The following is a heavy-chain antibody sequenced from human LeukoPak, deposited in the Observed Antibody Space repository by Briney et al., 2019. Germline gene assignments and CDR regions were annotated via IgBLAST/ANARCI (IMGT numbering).Heavy chain of an antibody. CDR3: ASFDY. Sequence: PGGSLRLSCAASGFTFSDHYMDWVRQAPGKGPEWVGRTRNKANSYTTEYAASVKGRFTISRDDSKNSLYLQMNSLKTEDTAVYYCASFDYWGQGTLVTVSS. V-gene: IGHV3-72*01. CDR2: TRNKANSYTT. J-gene: IGHJ4*02. CDR1: GFTFSDHY.